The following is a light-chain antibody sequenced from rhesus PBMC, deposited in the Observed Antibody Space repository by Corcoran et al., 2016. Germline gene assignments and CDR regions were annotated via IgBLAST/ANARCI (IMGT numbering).Light chain of an antibody. CDR3: QHGYGTPFT. CDR1: ENVNNY. J-gene: IGKJ3*01. Sequence: DIQMTQSPSSLSASVGDRVTITCRASENVNNYLNWYQQKTGKAPKLLIYKASTLQSGVPSRFSGSGSGTVYTFTISSLQPEVVATYYCQHGYGTPFTFGPGTKLDIK. V-gene: IGKV1-74*01. CDR2: KAS.